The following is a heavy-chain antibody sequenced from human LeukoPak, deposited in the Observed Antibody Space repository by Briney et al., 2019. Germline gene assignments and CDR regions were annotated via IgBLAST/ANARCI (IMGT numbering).Heavy chain of an antibody. D-gene: IGHD4-11*01. J-gene: IGHJ4*02. CDR3: ARDPYSGLFDY. Sequence: PGGSLRLSCSASGFTFSSHWMTWVRQAPGKGLEWVANIIQDGSERYYVDSVKGRFTISRDNAKNSLHLQMNSLRAEDTAVYYCARDPYSGLFDYWGQGTLVTVSS. V-gene: IGHV3-7*01. CDR1: GFTFSSHW. CDR2: IIQDGSER.